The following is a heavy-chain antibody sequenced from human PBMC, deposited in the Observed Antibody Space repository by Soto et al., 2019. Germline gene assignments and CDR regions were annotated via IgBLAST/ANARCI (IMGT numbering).Heavy chain of an antibody. Sequence: EVQLVESGGGLVKPGGSLRLSCAASGFTFSKAWMNWVRQAPGKGLEWVGRIKGQTDGGTIDYAAPVKGRFTISRDDSKNTVYLQMNSLETEDTSVYYCTTGPNWGQGTLVTVSS. CDR3: TTGPN. CDR2: IKGQTDGGTI. J-gene: IGHJ4*02. V-gene: IGHV3-15*07. CDR1: GFTFSKAW.